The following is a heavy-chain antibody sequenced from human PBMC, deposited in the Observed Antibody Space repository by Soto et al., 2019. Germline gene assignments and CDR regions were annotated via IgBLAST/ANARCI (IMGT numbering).Heavy chain of an antibody. CDR2: IIPIFGTA. CDR3: ASYISRYYYYGMDV. CDR1: GGTFSSYA. D-gene: IGHD3-10*01. V-gene: IGHV1-69*13. J-gene: IGHJ6*02. Sequence: SVKVSCKASGGTFSSYAITCVRQAPGQGLEWMGGIIPIFGTANYAQKFQGRVTITADESTSTAYMELSSLRSEDTAVYYCASYISRYYYYGMDVWGQGPLATV.